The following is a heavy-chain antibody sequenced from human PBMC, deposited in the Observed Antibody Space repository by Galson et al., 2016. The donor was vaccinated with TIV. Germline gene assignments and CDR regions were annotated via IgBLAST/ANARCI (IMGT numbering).Heavy chain of an antibody. V-gene: IGHV3-21*01. CDR2: ISETSSYT. Sequence: SLRLSCAASGFSFSTYSMNWVRQAPGKGLEWVSYISETSSYTYYADSVKGRFTISRDDAKNSLYLQMNSLRAEDTAVYYCVRGSQRTARTSGMDVWGQGTTVTVSS. D-gene: IGHD1-1*01. J-gene: IGHJ6*02. CDR1: GFSFSTYS. CDR3: VRGSQRTARTSGMDV.